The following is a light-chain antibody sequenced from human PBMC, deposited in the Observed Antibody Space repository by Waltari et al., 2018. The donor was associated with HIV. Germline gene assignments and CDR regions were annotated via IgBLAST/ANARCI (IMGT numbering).Light chain of an antibody. J-gene: IGLJ2*01. CDR2: DVT. CDR1: SNDIFNYNY. V-gene: IGLV2-14*03. CDR3: SSYTNNNTLI. Sequence: QSALTQPASVSGSPGQSITISCTGASNDIFNYNYVSWYQQHPAKAPKLVIYDVTSRPSVLSKRCSASKSCNTASLTISGLQADDEADYYCSSYTNNNTLIFGGGTKLTVL.